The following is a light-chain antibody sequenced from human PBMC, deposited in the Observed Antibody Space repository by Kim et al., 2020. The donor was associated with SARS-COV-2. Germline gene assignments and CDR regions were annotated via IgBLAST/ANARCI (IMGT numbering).Light chain of an antibody. Sequence: QPAPISCRSSQSLLPRDGNTYLSWLQQGPCQSPRLLIYKVSNRFSGVPDRFSGSGAGSDFTLKISRVEAEDVGLYYCVEASHFPHSFCQGTKLEI. CDR3: VEASHFPHS. CDR2: KVS. CDR1: QSLLPRDGNTY. J-gene: IGKJ2*03. V-gene: IGKV2-24*01.